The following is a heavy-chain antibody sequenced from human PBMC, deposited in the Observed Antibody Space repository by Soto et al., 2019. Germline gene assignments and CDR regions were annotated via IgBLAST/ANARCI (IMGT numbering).Heavy chain of an antibody. CDR3: AKVVRGYYYYGMDV. D-gene: IGHD3-16*01. CDR1: GFPFSSYA. J-gene: IGHJ6*02. CDR2: IRGSGGST. Sequence: EVQLLESGGGVVQPGGSLRLSCAASGFPFSSYAMSWVRQAPGKGLEWVSAIRGSGGSTYYADSVKGRFTISGDNSKNTRYLQMNSLRAEDTAVYYCAKVVRGYYYYGMDVWGQGTTVTVSS. V-gene: IGHV3-23*01.